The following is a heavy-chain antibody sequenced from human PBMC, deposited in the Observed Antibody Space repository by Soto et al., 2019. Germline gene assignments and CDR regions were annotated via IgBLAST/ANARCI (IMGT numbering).Heavy chain of an antibody. V-gene: IGHV3-53*01. CDR2: IYSGGST. J-gene: IGHJ6*02. D-gene: IGHD3-16*01. CDR1: GFTVSSNY. Sequence: GGSLRLSCAASGFTVSSNYMSWVRQAPGKGLEWVSVIYSGGSTYYADSVKGRFTISRDNSKNTLYLQMNSLRAEDTAVYYCARLLGGYYYYGMDVWGQGTTVTVSS. CDR3: ARLLGGYYYYGMDV.